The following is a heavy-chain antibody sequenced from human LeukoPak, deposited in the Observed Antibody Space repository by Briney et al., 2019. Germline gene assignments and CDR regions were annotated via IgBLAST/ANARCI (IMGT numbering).Heavy chain of an antibody. J-gene: IGHJ4*02. V-gene: IGHV3-33*06. CDR3: AKGSWERADSGQIPDY. CDR1: GSTLSSYG. CDR2: IWYDGSNK. Sequence: GGSLRLSCAASGSTLSSYGMHWVRQAPGKGLEWVAVIWYDGSNKYYADSVKGRFTISRDNTNNTLYLQMNSLTAEDTAVYYCAKGSWERADSGQIPDYWGQGTLVTVSS. D-gene: IGHD1-1*01.